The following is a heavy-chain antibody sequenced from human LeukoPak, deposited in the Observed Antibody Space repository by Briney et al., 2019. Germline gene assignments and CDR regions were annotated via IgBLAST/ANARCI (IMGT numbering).Heavy chain of an antibody. J-gene: IGHJ3*02. D-gene: IGHD2-15*01. CDR2: INHSGST. CDR1: GGSFSGYY. CDR3: ARALLDAFDI. V-gene: IGHV4-34*01. Sequence: SETLSLTCAVYGGSFSGYYWSWIRQPPGKGLEWIGKINHSGSTNYNPSLKSRVTTSVDTSKNQFSLKLSSVTAADTAVYYCARALLDAFDIWGQGTMVTVSS.